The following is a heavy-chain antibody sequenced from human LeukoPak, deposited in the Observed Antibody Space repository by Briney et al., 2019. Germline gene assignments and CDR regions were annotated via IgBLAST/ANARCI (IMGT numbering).Heavy chain of an antibody. CDR2: MNPNSGNT. J-gene: IGHJ4*02. Sequence: GASVKVSCKPSVYTFTSYDINWVRQATGQGLEWMGWMNPNSGNTGYAQKLQGRVTITRNTSISTAYMELSSLRSEDTAVYYCARVGYGDDTFDYWGQGTLVTVSS. V-gene: IGHV1-8*03. CDR3: ARVGYGDDTFDY. CDR1: VYTFTSYD. D-gene: IGHD4-17*01.